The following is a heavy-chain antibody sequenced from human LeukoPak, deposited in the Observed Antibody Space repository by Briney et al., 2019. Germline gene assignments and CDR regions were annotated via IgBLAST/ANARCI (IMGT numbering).Heavy chain of an antibody. CDR2: IYYSGST. CDR1: GGSVSSGSYY. D-gene: IGHD3-16*01. Sequence: SETLSLTCTVFGGSVSSGSYYWSWIRQPPGNGLEWIGYIYYSGSTNYNPSLKSRVTISVDTSKNQFSLKLSSVTAADTAVYYCARGGLPIGSGYWGQGTLVTVSS. J-gene: IGHJ4*02. CDR3: ARGGLPIGSGY. V-gene: IGHV4-61*01.